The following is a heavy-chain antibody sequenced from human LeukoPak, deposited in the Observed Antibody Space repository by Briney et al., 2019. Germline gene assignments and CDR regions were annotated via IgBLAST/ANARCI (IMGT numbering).Heavy chain of an antibody. CDR3: ARDRSSTSPLYYYYYYGMDV. Sequence: PVKVSCKASGGTFSSYAISWVRQAPGQGLEWMGGIIPIFGTANYAQKFQGRVTITADESTSTACMELSSLRSEDTAVYYCARDRSSTSPLYYYYYYGMDVWGQGTTVTVSS. V-gene: IGHV1-69*13. CDR2: IIPIFGTA. CDR1: GGTFSSYA. D-gene: IGHD2-2*01. J-gene: IGHJ6*02.